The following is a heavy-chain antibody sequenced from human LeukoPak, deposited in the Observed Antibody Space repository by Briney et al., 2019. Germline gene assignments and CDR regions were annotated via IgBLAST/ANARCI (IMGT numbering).Heavy chain of an antibody. V-gene: IGHV3-23*01. CDR1: GFPFSGYA. D-gene: IGHD3-22*01. Sequence: GGSLRLSCAASGFPFSGYAMSWVSHAPGRGLEWVSVISGSGGTTDYADSVKGRFTISRDNSRNTLYLQMNSLRADDTAVYTCAKDRSYYDGSGYPLDYWGQGTLVTVSS. CDR2: ISGSGGTT. CDR3: AKDRSYYDGSGYPLDY. J-gene: IGHJ4*02.